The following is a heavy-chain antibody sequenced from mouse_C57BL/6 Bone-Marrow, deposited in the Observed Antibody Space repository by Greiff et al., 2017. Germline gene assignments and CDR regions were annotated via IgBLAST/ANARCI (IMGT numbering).Heavy chain of an antibody. CDR3: ARGAQARFAY. V-gene: IGHV1-80*01. Sequence: QVQLKESGAELVKPGASVKISCKASGYAFSSYWMNWVEQRPGKGLEWIGQIYPGDGDTNYNGKFKGKATLTADKSSSTAYMQLSSLTSEDSAVYFCARGAQARFAYWGQGTLVTVSA. J-gene: IGHJ3*01. D-gene: IGHD3-2*02. CDR1: GYAFSSYW. CDR2: IYPGDGDT.